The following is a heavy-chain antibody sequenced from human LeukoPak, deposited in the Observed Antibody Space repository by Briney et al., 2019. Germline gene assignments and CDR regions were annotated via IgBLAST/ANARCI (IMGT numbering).Heavy chain of an antibody. J-gene: IGHJ4*02. D-gene: IGHD6-13*01. CDR2: ITGSGVST. Sequence: GGSLRLSFTASGFTFSSYAMNWVRQAPGKGLEGVSGITGSGVSTYYADSVKGRFTISRDNAKNSLYLQMDSLRVEDTAVYFCARVFVGENFDYWGQGTLVTVSS. CDR1: GFTFSSYA. V-gene: IGHV3-23*01. CDR3: ARVFVGENFDY.